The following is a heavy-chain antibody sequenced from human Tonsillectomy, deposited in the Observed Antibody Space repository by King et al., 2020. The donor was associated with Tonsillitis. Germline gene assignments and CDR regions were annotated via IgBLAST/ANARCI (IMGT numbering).Heavy chain of an antibody. CDR1: GFTFSSYW. CDR3: AKAEVGWGGPHDYGDQGGVAY. V-gene: IGHV3-7*01. J-gene: IGHJ4*02. CDR2: INQDGGEK. D-gene: IGHD4-17*01. Sequence: VQLVESGGGLVQPGGSLRLSCAASGFTFSSYWMSWVRQAPGKGLEWVANINQDGGEKYYVDSVKGRFTISRDNPKNSLYLQMNSLRAEDASVYFCAKAEVGWGGPHDYGDQGGVAYWGQGTLVTVSS.